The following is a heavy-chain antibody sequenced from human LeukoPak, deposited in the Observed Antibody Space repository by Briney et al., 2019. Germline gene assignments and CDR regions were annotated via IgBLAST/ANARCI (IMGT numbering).Heavy chain of an antibody. J-gene: IGHJ4*02. Sequence: EASETLSLTCTVSGGSISSSSYYWGWIRQPPGKGLEWIGSIYYSGSTYYNPSLKSRVTISVDTSKNQFSLKLSSVTAADTAVYYCARAPLRDSGYYFDYWGQGTLVTVSS. V-gene: IGHV4-39*07. CDR3: ARAPLRDSGYYFDY. CDR2: IYYSGST. D-gene: IGHD3-10*01. CDR1: GGSISSSSYY.